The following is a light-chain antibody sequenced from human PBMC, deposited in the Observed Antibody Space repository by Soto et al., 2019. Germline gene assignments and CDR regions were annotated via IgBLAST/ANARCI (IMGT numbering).Light chain of an antibody. J-gene: IGKJ4*01. Sequence: EIVMTQSPATLSVSPGERATLSCRASQSVSRNLAWYQQEPGQAPRLLIYGASTRATGISPRFSGSGSGTEFTLSISSLQSEDAAVYYCQQYNSWSSITFGGGSKVDI. CDR3: QQYNSWSSIT. CDR2: GAS. V-gene: IGKV3-15*01. CDR1: QSVSRN.